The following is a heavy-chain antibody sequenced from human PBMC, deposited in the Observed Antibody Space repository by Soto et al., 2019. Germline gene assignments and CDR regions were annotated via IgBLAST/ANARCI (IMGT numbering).Heavy chain of an antibody. CDR3: TRDGGADAWSWYLKYYYYGMDV. CDR1: GDSVSSNSAA. CDR2: TYYRSKWYN. D-gene: IGHD6-13*01. Sequence: QTLSLTCAISGDSVSSNSAAWNWIRQSPSRGLEWLGRTYYRSKWYNDYAVSVKSRITINPVTSRNQFSLQLNSVTPEETAVYYCTRDGGADAWSWYLKYYYYGMDVWGRGTTVTISS. V-gene: IGHV6-1*01. J-gene: IGHJ6*02.